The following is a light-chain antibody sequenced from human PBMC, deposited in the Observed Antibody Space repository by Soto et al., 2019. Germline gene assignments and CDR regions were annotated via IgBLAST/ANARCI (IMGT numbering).Light chain of an antibody. J-gene: IGKJ1*01. CDR2: GAS. Sequence: ENAMTPSPFPLSVSPGERATLSCRAGQSVSDNRAWYQQKTGQAPRLLIYGASTRATGIPARFSGSGSGTDFTLTISSLQAEDVAVYYCQQYYSTPGTFGQGTKVDTK. CDR3: QQYYSTPGT. V-gene: IGKV3-15*01. CDR1: QSVSDN.